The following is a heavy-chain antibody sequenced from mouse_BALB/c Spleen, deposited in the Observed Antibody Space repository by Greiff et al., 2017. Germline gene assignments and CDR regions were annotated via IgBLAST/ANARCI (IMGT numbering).Heavy chain of an antibody. V-gene: IGHV1-15*01. CDR1: GYTFTAYD. D-gene: IGHD2-4*01. Sequence: QVQLQQSGPELVRPGASVKMSCKALGYTFTAYDMHWVKQTPVHGLEWIGAINPRSGGTDYNQKFKGKATLTADKSSSTAYMELSSLTSEDSAVYYCTDYDVDYAMDYWGQGTSVTVSS. CDR2: INPRSGGT. CDR3: TDYDVDYAMDY. J-gene: IGHJ4*01.